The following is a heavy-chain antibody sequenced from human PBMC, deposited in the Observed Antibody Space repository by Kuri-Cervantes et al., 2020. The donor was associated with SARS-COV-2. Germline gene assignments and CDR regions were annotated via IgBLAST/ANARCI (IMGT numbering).Heavy chain of an antibody. CDR1: GFTFSSYS. CDR3: AAELVDAFDI. Sequence: GESLKISCAASGFTFSSYSMNWVRQAPGKGLEWVSSISSSSSYIYYADSVKGRFTISRDNSKNTLYLQMNSLRAEDTAVYYCAAELVDAFDIWGQGTMVTVSS. D-gene: IGHD3-10*01. J-gene: IGHJ3*02. V-gene: IGHV3-21*01. CDR2: ISSSSSYI.